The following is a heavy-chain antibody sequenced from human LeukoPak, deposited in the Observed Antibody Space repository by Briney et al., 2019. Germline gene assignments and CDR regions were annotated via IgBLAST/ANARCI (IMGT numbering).Heavy chain of an antibody. J-gene: IGHJ6*03. V-gene: IGHV3-23*01. CDR2: ISGSGGST. CDR1: GFTFSSYA. Sequence: PGGSLRLSCAASGFTFSSYAMSWVRQAPGKGLEWVSAISGSGGSTYYADSVKGRFTISRDNPKNTLYLQMNSLKTEDTAVYYCTTLVRVVIIGSYYYMDVWGKGTTVTISS. D-gene: IGHD3-3*01. CDR3: TTLVRVVIIGSYYYMDV.